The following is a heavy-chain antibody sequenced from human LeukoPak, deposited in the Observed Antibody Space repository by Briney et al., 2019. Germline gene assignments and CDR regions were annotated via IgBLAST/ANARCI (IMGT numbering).Heavy chain of an antibody. CDR2: IYTSGST. J-gene: IGHJ6*03. CDR3: ARLGQQLVLGYYYYYMDV. CDR1: GYSISSGYY. D-gene: IGHD6-13*01. V-gene: IGHV4-38-2*02. Sequence: SETLSLTCTVSGYSISSGYYWGWIRQPPGKGLEWIGYIYTSGSTNYNPSLKSRVTISVDTSKNQFSLKLSSVTAADTAVYYCARLGQQLVLGYYYYYMDVWGKGTTVTVSS.